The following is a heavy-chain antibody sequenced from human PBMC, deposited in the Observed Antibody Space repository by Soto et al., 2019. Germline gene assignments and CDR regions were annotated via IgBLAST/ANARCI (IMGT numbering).Heavy chain of an antibody. V-gene: IGHV3-23*01. CDR1: GFTFSNYA. J-gene: IGHJ4*02. CDR3: AKAGCSGGTCYLYYSDY. D-gene: IGHD2-15*01. Sequence: EMQLLESGGGLVQPGGSLKLSCAASGFTFSNYAMSWVRQAPGKGLEWVSTISGRGGNTYYADSVKGRLTISRDDSRSTLYLQMDSLRVEDSAVYSCAKAGCSGGTCYLYYSDYWGQGALVTVSS. CDR2: ISGRGGNT.